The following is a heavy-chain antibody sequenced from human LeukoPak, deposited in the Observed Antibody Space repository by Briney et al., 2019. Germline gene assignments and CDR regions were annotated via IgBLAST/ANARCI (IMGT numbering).Heavy chain of an antibody. Sequence: ASVKVPCKASGYTFTGYYMHWVRQAPGQGLEWMGWINPDTGGTNYAQKFQGRVTMTRDTSISTAYMELSRLKSDDTAVYYCARGHDRTADYWGQGTLVTVSS. V-gene: IGHV1-2*02. CDR2: INPDTGGT. D-gene: IGHD3-22*01. CDR1: GYTFTGYY. CDR3: ARGHDRTADY. J-gene: IGHJ4*02.